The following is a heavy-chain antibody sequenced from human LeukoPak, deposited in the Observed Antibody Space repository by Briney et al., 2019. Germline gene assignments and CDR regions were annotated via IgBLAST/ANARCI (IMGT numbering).Heavy chain of an antibody. CDR1: GGSISPSNYY. CDR3: ARKPIVNSAWYYFDY. Sequence: SETLSLTCTVSGGSISPSNYYWGWIRQPPGQVLAWIGIIYYTGGTSYNPSLKSRVTISRDTSNIRFSLKLTSLTAADTAVYYCARKPIVNSAWYYFDYWGQGTLVTVSS. D-gene: IGHD3-22*01. V-gene: IGHV4-39*07. CDR2: IYYTGGT. J-gene: IGHJ4*02.